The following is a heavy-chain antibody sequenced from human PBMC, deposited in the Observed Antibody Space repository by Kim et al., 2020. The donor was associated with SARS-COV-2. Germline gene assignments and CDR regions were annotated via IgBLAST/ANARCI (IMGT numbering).Heavy chain of an antibody. CDR2: IWYDGSNK. V-gene: IGHV3-33*01. D-gene: IGHD3-22*01. J-gene: IGHJ6*02. Sequence: GGSLRLSCAASGFTFSSYGMHWVRQAPGKGLEWVAVIWYDGSNKYYADSVKGRFTISRDNSKNTLYLQMNSLRAEDTAVYYCARDLVYYYDSSGYYHYYYYGMDFWGQGTTVTVSS. CDR1: GFTFSSYG. CDR3: ARDLVYYYDSSGYYHYYYYGMDF.